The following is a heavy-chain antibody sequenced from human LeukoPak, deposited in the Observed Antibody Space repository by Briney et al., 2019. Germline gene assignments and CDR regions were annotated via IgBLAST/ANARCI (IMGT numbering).Heavy chain of an antibody. CDR3: VRDHVSPGLSNWFDP. D-gene: IGHD3-16*01. J-gene: IGHJ5*02. V-gene: IGHV4-59*12. Sequence: SETLSLTCTVSGDSISSYYWSWIRQPPGKGLEWIGYIYYSGSTNYNPSLTNRVTISVHTSKNQFSLKVTSVTASDTAMYYCVRDHVSPGLSNWFDPWGQGTLVTVSS. CDR1: GDSISSYY. CDR2: IYYSGST.